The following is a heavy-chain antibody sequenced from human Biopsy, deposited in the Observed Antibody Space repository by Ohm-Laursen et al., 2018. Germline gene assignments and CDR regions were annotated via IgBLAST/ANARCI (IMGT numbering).Heavy chain of an antibody. D-gene: IGHD4-11*01. Sequence: SLRLSCSASGFTFSDYYMSWVRQAPGKGLEWVAIIREHGNEEFYADSVKGRFTISRDNARNSVYLQMNSLRAEDTAIYYCARGNGPSAWGQGTLVTVSS. CDR2: IREHGNEE. V-gene: IGHV3-7*04. J-gene: IGHJ5*02. CDR1: GFTFSDYY. CDR3: ARGNGPSA.